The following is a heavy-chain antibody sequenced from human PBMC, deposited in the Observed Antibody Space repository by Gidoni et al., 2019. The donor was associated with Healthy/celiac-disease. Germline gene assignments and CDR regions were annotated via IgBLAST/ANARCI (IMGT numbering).Heavy chain of an antibody. D-gene: IGHD3-3*01. CDR2: INWDGGIT. CDR1: GFTFDDYG. Sequence: ELQLLESGGGVVRPVGSLSLSCATSGFTFDDYGMSWVRQAPGKRLWWVSGINWDGGITGYADSVKGRVTISRDNTKNSLYLQMNSLRAEDTALYHCARGDWAFGVVTYFDYWGQGTLVTVSS. J-gene: IGHJ4*02. CDR3: ARGDWAFGVVTYFDY. V-gene: IGHV3-20*01.